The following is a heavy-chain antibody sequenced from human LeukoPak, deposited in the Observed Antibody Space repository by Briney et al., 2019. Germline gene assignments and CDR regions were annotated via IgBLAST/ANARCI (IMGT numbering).Heavy chain of an antibody. CDR3: ARRKDVVVVPGTMGYYLDV. D-gene: IGHD2-2*01. V-gene: IGHV3-74*01. J-gene: IGHJ6*03. CDR2: INSDGSST. CDR1: GFTFSSYW. Sequence: GGSLRLSCAASGFTFSSYWMHWVRQAPGKGLVWVSRINSDGSSTSYADSVKGRFTISRDNAKNTLYLQMNSLRAEDTAVYYCARRKDVVVVPGTMGYYLDVWGKGTTVTVSS.